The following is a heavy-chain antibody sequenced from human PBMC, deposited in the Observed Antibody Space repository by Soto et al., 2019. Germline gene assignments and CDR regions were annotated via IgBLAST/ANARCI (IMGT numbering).Heavy chain of an antibody. J-gene: IGHJ6*03. CDR2: ISWNSGSI. Sequence: GGSLRLSCAASGFTFDDYAMHWVRQAPGKGLEWVSGISWNSGSIGYADSVKGRFTISRDNAKNSLYLQMNSLGAEDTALYYCASLSMVYAIPSRNYYYYMDVWGKGTTVTVSS. D-gene: IGHD2-8*01. CDR3: ASLSMVYAIPSRNYYYYMDV. V-gene: IGHV3-9*01. CDR1: GFTFDDYA.